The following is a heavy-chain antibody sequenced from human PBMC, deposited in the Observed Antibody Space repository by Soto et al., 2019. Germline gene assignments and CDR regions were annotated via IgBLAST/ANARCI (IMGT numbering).Heavy chain of an antibody. J-gene: IGHJ4*02. V-gene: IGHV3-21*01. CDR2: ISSSSSYI. CDR3: ARDPDYVADPGEYCSRTSCYVDDY. CDR1: GFTFSSYS. Sequence: EVQLVESGGGLVKPGGSLRLSCAASGFTFSSYSMNWVRQAPGKGLEWVSSISSSSSYIYYADSVKGRFTISRDNAKNSLYLQMNSLRAEDTAVYYCARDPDYVADPGEYCSRTSCYVDDYWGQGTLVTVSS. D-gene: IGHD2-2*01.